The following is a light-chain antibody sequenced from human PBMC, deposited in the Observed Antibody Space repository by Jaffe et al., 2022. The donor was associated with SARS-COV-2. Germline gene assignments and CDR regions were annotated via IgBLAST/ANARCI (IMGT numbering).Light chain of an antibody. Sequence: QSVLTQPPSASGTPGQRVTISCSGSSSNIGSNFVNWYQQLPGTAPKLLIYNNNQRPPGVPDRLSGSKSGTSASLAISGLQSEDEADYYCATWDGSLNGRVFGGGTKVTVL. V-gene: IGLV1-44*01. CDR1: SSNIGSNF. CDR2: NNN. J-gene: IGLJ2*01. CDR3: ATWDGSLNGRV.